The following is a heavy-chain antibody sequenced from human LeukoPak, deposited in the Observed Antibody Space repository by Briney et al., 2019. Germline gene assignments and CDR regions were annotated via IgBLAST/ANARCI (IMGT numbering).Heavy chain of an antibody. CDR1: GYTFTSYG. V-gene: IGHV1-18*04. D-gene: IGHD2-2*01. Sequence: ASVKVSCKASGYTFTSYGISWVRQAPGQGLEWMGWISAYNGNTNYAQKLQGRVTTTTDTSTSTAYMEPRSLRSDDTAVYYCARDHSGYQLPEADDAFDIWGQGTMVTVSS. CDR3: ARDHSGYQLPEADDAFDI. CDR2: ISAYNGNT. J-gene: IGHJ3*02.